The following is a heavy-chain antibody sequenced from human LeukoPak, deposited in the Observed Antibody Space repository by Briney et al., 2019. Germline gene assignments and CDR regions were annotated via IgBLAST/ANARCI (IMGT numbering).Heavy chain of an antibody. CDR3: ARGQPYGDYNWFDL. V-gene: IGHV1-2*06. Sequence: ASVKVSCKASGYTFTGYFMHWVRQAPGQGLEWMGQINSNTGGTTYAQKFQGRVTMTRDTSITTAHMELSRLKSDDTAVYYCARGQPYGDYNWFDLWGQGVLVTVSS. CDR2: INSNTGGT. CDR1: GYTFTGYF. D-gene: IGHD4-17*01. J-gene: IGHJ5*02.